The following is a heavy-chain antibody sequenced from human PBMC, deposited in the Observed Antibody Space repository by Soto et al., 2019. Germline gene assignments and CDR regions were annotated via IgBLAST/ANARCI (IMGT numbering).Heavy chain of an antibody. CDR1: GFTFSSYW. Sequence: GGSLRLSCAASGFTFSSYWMSWVRQAPGKGLEWVANIKQDGSEKYYVDSVKGRFTISRDNAKNSLYLQMNSLRAEDTAVYYCARETTNTIFGVVISIHNDYWGQGTLVTVSS. V-gene: IGHV3-7*01. D-gene: IGHD3-3*01. CDR3: ARETTNTIFGVVISIHNDY. CDR2: IKQDGSEK. J-gene: IGHJ4*02.